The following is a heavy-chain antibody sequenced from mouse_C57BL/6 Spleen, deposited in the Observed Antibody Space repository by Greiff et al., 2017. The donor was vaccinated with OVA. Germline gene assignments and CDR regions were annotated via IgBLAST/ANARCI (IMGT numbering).Heavy chain of an antibody. D-gene: IGHD1-1*01. J-gene: IGHJ4*01. CDR1: GFTFNTYA. Sequence: EVHLVESGGGLVQPTGSLKLSCAASGFTFNTYAMHWVRQAPGKGLEWVARIRRKSSNYATYYADSVKDRFTISRDDSQSMLYLQMNNLKTEDTAMYYCVKDYGGSPYYAMDYWGQGTSVTVSS. CDR3: VKDYGGSPYYAMDY. V-gene: IGHV10-3*01. CDR2: IRRKSSNYAT.